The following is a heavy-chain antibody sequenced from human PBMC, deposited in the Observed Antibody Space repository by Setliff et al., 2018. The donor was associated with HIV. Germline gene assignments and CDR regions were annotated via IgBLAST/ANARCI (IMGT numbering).Heavy chain of an antibody. D-gene: IGHD3-22*01. V-gene: IGHV3-23*01. CDR2: ISGSGGGT. CDR1: GFTFTSYA. J-gene: IGHJ4*02. CDR3: AKELAASGLGYFDS. Sequence: LRLSCAASGFTFTSYAMNWVRQAPGKGLEWVSGISGSGGGTYYADSVKGRFTISRDNSQNTVYLQMNSLRAEDTAEYYCAKELAASGLGYFDSWGRGILVTVSS.